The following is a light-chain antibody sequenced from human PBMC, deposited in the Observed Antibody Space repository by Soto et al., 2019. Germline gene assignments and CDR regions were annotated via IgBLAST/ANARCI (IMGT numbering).Light chain of an antibody. CDR1: SSDVGAYNY. J-gene: IGLJ1*01. CDR2: AVS. V-gene: IGLV2-14*01. Sequence: QSALTQPASVSGSPGQSITISCTGTSSDVGAYNYVSWYQQHPGRAPKLVIYAVSSRPSGVSNRFSGSNSDNTASLTISGLQDEVESYYYCIAYTNRRMFVFGTGTKVTVL. CDR3: IAYTNRRMFV.